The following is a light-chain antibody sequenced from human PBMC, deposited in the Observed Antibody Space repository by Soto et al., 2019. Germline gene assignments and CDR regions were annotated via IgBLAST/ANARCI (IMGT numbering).Light chain of an antibody. V-gene: IGLV2-14*01. CDR1: ISDIGGYNF. CDR2: DVN. J-gene: IGLJ2*01. Sequence: QSALTQPASVSGSPGQSITISCTGTISDIGGYNFISWYQHHPGKAPKLVIYDVNNRPSGISYRFSGSKSGNTASLTISGLQAEDEAYYDCASYTRSTTLIFGGGTKLTVL. CDR3: ASYTRSTTLI.